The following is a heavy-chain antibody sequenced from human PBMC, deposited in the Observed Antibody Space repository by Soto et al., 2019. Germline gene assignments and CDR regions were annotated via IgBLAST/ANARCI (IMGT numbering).Heavy chain of an antibody. J-gene: IGHJ4*02. V-gene: IGHV3-33*01. CDR2: IWFDGSKK. CDR1: GFTFGRSG. Sequence: QVQMVESGGGVVQPGTSLRLSCVASGFTFGRSGMHWVRQAPGGALEWVAIIWFDGSKKYYADSVKGRLTASSDNSKNTWSLQMDSLSGDDTAVYYGAIDLTTGYIGYRGQGCLVSVSS. CDR3: AIDLTTGYIGY. D-gene: IGHD4-4*01.